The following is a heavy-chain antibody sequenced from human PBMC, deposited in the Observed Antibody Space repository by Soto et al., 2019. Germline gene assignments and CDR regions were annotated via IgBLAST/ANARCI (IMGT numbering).Heavy chain of an antibody. V-gene: IGHV3-30-3*01. CDR3: ARVKTDYSNPRGPFFFYGMDV. Sequence: QVQLVESGGGVVHPERSLRLSCSASEFTFSSYAMHWVRQAPGQGLEWVAGISYDGGHKFYGDSVRCRFTISRDSSKTSVFLQMNILRPEDTAAYYCARVKTDYSNPRGPFFFYGMDVWGQGTTVTVSS. D-gene: IGHD4-4*01. J-gene: IGHJ6*02. CDR2: ISYDGGHK. CDR1: EFTFSSYA.